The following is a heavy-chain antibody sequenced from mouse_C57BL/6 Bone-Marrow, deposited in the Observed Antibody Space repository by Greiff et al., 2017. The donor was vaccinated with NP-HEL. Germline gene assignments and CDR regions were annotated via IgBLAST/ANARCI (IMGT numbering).Heavy chain of an antibody. V-gene: IGHV1-59*01. D-gene: IGHD2-2*01. Sequence: VQLQQPGAELVRPGTSVKLSCKASGYTFTSYWMHWVKQRPGQGLEWIGVIDPSDSYSNYNQKFKGKATLTVDTSSSTAYMQLSSLTSEDSAVYYCARGGYDKDYYAMDYWGQGTSVTVSS. CDR3: ARGGYDKDYYAMDY. CDR1: GYTFTSYW. CDR2: IDPSDSYS. J-gene: IGHJ4*01.